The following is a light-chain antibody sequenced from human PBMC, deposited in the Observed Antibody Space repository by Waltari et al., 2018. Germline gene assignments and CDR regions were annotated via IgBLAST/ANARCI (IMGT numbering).Light chain of an antibody. CDR2: DVN. J-gene: IGLJ3*02. CDR3: ASLTSSGTQV. Sequence: QSALTQPASVSGSPGQSISLSCTGTSNDIGRFDYVSWYQQHPGQAPKLLIFDVNDRRPGASSRFSGSKSGNRASLTISGLQPDDEAVYCCASLTSSGTQVFGGGTKLTVL. V-gene: IGLV2-14*01. CDR1: SNDIGRFDY.